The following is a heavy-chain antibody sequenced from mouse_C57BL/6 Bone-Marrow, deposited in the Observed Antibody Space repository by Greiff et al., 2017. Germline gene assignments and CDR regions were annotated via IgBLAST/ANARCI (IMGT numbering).Heavy chain of an antibody. CDR2: IYPRSGNT. J-gene: IGHJ4*01. D-gene: IGHD2-3*01. CDR1: GYTFTSYG. Sequence: QVHVKQSGAELARPGASVKLSCKASGYTFTSYGISWVKQRTGQGLEWIGEIYPRSGNTYYNEKFKGKATLTADKSSSTAYMELRSLTSEDSAVYFCARLYDGYYGAMDYWGQGTSVTVSS. V-gene: IGHV1-81*01. CDR3: ARLYDGYYGAMDY.